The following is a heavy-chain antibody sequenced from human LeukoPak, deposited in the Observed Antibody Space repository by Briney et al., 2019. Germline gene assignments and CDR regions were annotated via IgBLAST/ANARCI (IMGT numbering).Heavy chain of an antibody. J-gene: IGHJ3*01. D-gene: IGHD4-11*01. CDR1: GFSFSNDV. CDR2: ISGGGTST. Sequence: GGSLRLSFVASGFSFSNDVKNWVRQAPGKGLGCVSSISGGGTSTYYADSVKSRFTISRDNSKNTLYLQMSSLRAEDTAIYYCANECSKGDVWGQGTTVTVSS. CDR3: ANECSKGDV. V-gene: IGHV3-23*01.